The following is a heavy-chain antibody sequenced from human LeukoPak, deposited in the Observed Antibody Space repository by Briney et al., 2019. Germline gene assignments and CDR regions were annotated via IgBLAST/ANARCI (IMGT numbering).Heavy chain of an antibody. CDR3: AREGGYSYGDAPLHFDY. Sequence: SETLSLTCTVSGGSISSSSYYWGWIRQPPGKGLEWIGSIYYRGSTYYNPSLKSRVTISVDTSKNQFSLKLSSVTAADTAVYYCAREGGYSYGDAPLHFDYWGQGTLVTVSS. V-gene: IGHV4-39*07. J-gene: IGHJ4*02. CDR1: GGSISSSSYY. CDR2: IYYRGST. D-gene: IGHD5-18*01.